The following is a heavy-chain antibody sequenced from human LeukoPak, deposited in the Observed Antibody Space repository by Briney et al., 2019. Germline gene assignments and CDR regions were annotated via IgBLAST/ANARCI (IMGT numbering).Heavy chain of an antibody. J-gene: IGHJ4*02. V-gene: IGHV4-39*01. CDR1: GGSISSSSYY. CDR3: AIPRYYDSSGYKVYYFDY. D-gene: IGHD3-22*01. CDR2: IYYSGST. Sequence: SETLSPTCTVSGGSISSSSYYWGWIRQPPGKGLEWIGSIYYSGSTYYDPSLKSRVTISVDTSKNQFSLKLSSVTAADTAVYYCAIPRYYDSSGYKVYYFDYWGQGTLVTVSS.